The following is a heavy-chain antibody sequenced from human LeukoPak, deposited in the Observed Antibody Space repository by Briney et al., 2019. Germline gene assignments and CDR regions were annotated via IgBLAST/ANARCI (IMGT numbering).Heavy chain of an antibody. J-gene: IGHJ4*02. CDR3: ARGPPVVVVAATTYYFDY. D-gene: IGHD2-15*01. V-gene: IGHV4-34*01. CDR2: INHSGST. Sequence: SETLSLTCAVYGGSFSGYYWSWIRQPPGKGLEWIWEINHSGSTNYNPALKSRVTISVDTPKTQFSLKLSSVTAADTAVYYCARGPPVVVVAATTYYFDYWGQGTLVTVSS. CDR1: GGSFSGYY.